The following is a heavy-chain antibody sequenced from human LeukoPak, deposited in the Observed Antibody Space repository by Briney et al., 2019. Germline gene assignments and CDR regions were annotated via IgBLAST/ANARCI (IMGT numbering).Heavy chain of an antibody. CDR3: ARDGAMTTVTTRASYYFDY. CDR1: GLTFSSYA. CDR2: ISYDGSNK. V-gene: IGHV3-30*01. J-gene: IGHJ4*02. D-gene: IGHD4-17*01. Sequence: GGSLRLSCAASGLTFSSYAMHWVRQASGKGLEWVAVISYDGSNKYYADSVKGRFTISRDNSKNTLYLQMNSLRAEDTAVYYCARDGAMTTVTTRASYYFDYWGQGTLVTVSS.